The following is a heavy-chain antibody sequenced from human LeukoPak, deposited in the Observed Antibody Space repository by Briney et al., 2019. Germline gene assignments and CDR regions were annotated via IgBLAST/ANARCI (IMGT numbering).Heavy chain of an antibody. CDR2: ISGNGGST. D-gene: IGHD6-19*01. J-gene: IGHJ4*02. Sequence: GGSLRLSCAASGFTFSSYTIHWVRQAPGKGLEYVSAISGNGGSTYYADSVKGRFTISRDNSKSTLYLQMGSLRAEDMAVYYCARGVGYSTGWYYFNYWGQGTLVTVSS. CDR3: ARGVGYSTGWYYFNY. CDR1: GFTFSSYT. V-gene: IGHV3-64*02.